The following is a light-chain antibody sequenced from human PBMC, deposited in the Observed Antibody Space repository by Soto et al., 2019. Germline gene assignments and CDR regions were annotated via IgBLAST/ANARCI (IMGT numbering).Light chain of an antibody. CDR3: HHYAYAPHT. J-gene: IGKJ4*01. Sequence: EILLTQSPRNLSLSPGESATLSCRASQSVGRNYLGWFQHKPGQAPRLLIYNAFTRATGVSDRFSGSGSGTDFTLTVSRLEPEDFAVYYCHHYAYAPHTFGGGTKVDIK. V-gene: IGKV3-20*01. CDR2: NAF. CDR1: QSVGRNY.